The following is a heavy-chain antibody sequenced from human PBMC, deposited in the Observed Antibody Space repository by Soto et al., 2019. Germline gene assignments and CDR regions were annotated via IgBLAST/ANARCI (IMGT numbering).Heavy chain of an antibody. CDR1: GGSISSGGYS. J-gene: IGHJ5*02. D-gene: IGHD3-3*01. Sequence: SETLSLTCAVSGGSISSGGYSWSWIRQPPGKGLEWIGYVYHSGSTYYNPSLKSRVTISVDRSKNQFSLKLSSVTAADTAVYYCARGGYDFWSRLSSNWFDPWGQGTLVTVSS. V-gene: IGHV4-30-2*01. CDR2: VYHSGST. CDR3: ARGGYDFWSRLSSNWFDP.